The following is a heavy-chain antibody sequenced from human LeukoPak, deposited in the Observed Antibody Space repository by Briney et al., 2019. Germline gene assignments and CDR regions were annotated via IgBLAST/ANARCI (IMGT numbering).Heavy chain of an antibody. CDR1: GGTFSSYA. V-gene: IGHV1-69*05. Sequence: VASVKVSCKASGGTFSSYAISWVRQAPGQGLEWMGGIIPIFGTANYAQKFQGRVTITTDESTSTAYMELSSLRSEDTAVYYCARGSGHGYNYVGENYFDYWGQGTLVTVSS. CDR2: IIPIFGTA. J-gene: IGHJ4*02. CDR3: ARGSGHGYNYVGENYFDY. D-gene: IGHD5-24*01.